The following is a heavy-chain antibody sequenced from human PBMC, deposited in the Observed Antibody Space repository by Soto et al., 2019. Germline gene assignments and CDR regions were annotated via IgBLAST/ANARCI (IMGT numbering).Heavy chain of an antibody. CDR1: GFTFSSYA. CDR2: ISYDGSNK. D-gene: IGHD5-18*01. J-gene: IGHJ4*02. V-gene: IGHV3-30-3*01. Sequence: QVQLVESGGGVVQPGRSLRLSCAASGFTFSSYAMHWVRQAPGKGLEWVAVISYDGSNKYYADSVKGRFTISRDNSKNTLYLQMNSLRAEDTSVYYCASGAYSYGYEYFDYWGQGTLVTVSS. CDR3: ASGAYSYGYEYFDY.